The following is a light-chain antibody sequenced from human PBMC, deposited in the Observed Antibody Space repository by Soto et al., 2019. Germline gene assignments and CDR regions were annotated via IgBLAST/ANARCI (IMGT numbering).Light chain of an antibody. J-gene: IGLJ2*01. V-gene: IGLV1-47*02. CDR1: SSNVGTNF. CDR2: SNT. Sequence: QSVLTQPPSASGTPGQKVTISCSGASSNVGTNFVFWYQQFPGTAPRLLINSNTQRPSGVPDRFSGSKSGTSASLAISGLQSGDEADYYCATWDDSLSGAIFGGGTKLTVL. CDR3: ATWDDSLSGAI.